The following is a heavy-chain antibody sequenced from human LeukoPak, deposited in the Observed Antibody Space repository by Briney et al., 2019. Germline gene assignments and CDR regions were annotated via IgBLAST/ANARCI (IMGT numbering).Heavy chain of an antibody. D-gene: IGHD3-3*01. CDR2: IRSKANSYAT. V-gene: IGHV3-73*01. Sequence: GGSLRLSCAASGFTFSGSAMHWVRQASGKGLEWVGRIRSKANSYATAYAASVKGRFTISRDDSKNTAYLQMNSLRAEDTAVYYCAKGGDYDFWSGYCDDYWGQGTLVTVSS. CDR1: GFTFSGSA. J-gene: IGHJ4*02. CDR3: AKGGDYDFWSGYCDDY.